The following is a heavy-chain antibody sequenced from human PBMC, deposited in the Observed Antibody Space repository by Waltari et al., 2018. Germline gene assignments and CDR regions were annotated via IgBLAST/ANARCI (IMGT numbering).Heavy chain of an antibody. J-gene: IGHJ4*02. CDR1: GFTFSSYS. CDR3: ARGGWGFYLDD. Sequence: EVQLVESGGGLVKPGGSLRLSCAASGFTFSSYSMTWVRQAPGKGLGWVSSSSSAGSYTHYADSVKGRFTISRDNAKNSLYLQMNSLRAEDTAVYYCARGGWGFYLDDWGQGTLVIFSS. D-gene: IGHD7-27*01. CDR2: SSSAGSYT. V-gene: IGHV3-21*01.